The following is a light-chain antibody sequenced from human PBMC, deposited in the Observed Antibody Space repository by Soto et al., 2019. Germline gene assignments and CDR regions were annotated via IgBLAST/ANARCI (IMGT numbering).Light chain of an antibody. V-gene: IGKV1-39*01. CDR1: QSISSS. Sequence: DIQMTQSPSSLSASVGDRVTVTCRASQSISSSLNWYQQKPGKASKVLIYGASTLQSGAPSRFSGSGSGTDFTLTISRLEPEDFAVYYCQQYGSSPITFGQGTRREIK. CDR3: QQYGSSPIT. J-gene: IGKJ5*01. CDR2: GAS.